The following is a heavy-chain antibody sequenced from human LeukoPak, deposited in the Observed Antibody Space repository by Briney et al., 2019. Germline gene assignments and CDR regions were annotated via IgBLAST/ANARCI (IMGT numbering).Heavy chain of an antibody. D-gene: IGHD3-22*01. CDR2: ISISATTM. J-gene: IGHJ3*02. CDR1: GFTFSGYE. V-gene: IGHV3-48*03. CDR3: ARGGSSGYHYNAFDI. Sequence: GGSLRLSCAASGFTFSGYEMNWVRQAPGKGLEWVSYISISATTMYYADSVKGRFTISRDNSKTSLYLQMSSLRAEDTAVYYCARGGSSGYHYNAFDIWGQGTMVTVSS.